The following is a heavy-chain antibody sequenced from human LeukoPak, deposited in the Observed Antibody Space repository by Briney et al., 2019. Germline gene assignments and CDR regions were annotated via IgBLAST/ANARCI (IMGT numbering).Heavy chain of an antibody. V-gene: IGHV4-59*01. CDR1: GGSISSYY. J-gene: IGHJ4*02. Sequence: SETLSLTCTVSGGSISSYYWSWIRQPPGKGLEWIGYIYYSGSTNYNPSLKSRVTISVDTSKNQFSLKLSSVTAADTAVYYCARGGPVVDFDYWGQGTLVTVSS. D-gene: IGHD2-15*01. CDR2: IYYSGST. CDR3: ARGGPVVDFDY.